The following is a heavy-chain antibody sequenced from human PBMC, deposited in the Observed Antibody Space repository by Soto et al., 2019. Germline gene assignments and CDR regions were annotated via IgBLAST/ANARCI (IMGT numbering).Heavy chain of an antibody. D-gene: IGHD3-10*01. Sequence: EVQLVESGGGLVKPGESLRLSCTASGFTFNYAWMSWVCQAPGKGLEWVARIRTKTDDEATDYAAPVKGIFSVSRDDSKNTVHLQMNSMKTEDTAVYYCAKGAPTGTFFDYWGQGILVTISS. CDR1: GFTFNYAW. J-gene: IGHJ4*02. CDR2: IRTKTDDEAT. V-gene: IGHV3-15*01. CDR3: AKGAPTGTFFDY.